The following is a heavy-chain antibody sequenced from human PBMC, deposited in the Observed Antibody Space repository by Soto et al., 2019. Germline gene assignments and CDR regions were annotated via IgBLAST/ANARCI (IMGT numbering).Heavy chain of an antibody. D-gene: IGHD2-8*01. Sequence: ASVKVSCKASGYTFTSYGISWVRQAPGQGLEWMGWISAYNGNTNYAQKLQGRVTMTTDTSTSTAYMELRSLRSDDTAVYYCARAPNIVLMVYASRGHFDYWGQGTLVTVSS. J-gene: IGHJ4*02. CDR2: ISAYNGNT. CDR3: ARAPNIVLMVYASRGHFDY. CDR1: GYTFTSYG. V-gene: IGHV1-18*01.